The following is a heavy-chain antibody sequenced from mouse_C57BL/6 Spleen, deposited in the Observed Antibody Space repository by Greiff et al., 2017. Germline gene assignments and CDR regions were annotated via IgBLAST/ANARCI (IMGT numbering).Heavy chain of an antibody. CDR2: ISSGSSTI. V-gene: IGHV5-17*01. CDR3: ARHYSDY. Sequence: EVHLVESGGGLVKPGGSLKLSCAASGFIFSDYGMHWVRQAPEKGLEWVAYISSGSSTIYYADTVKGRFTISRDNAKNTLFLQMTSLRSEDTAMYYCARHYSDYWGQGTTLTVSS. CDR1: GFIFSDYG. D-gene: IGHD2-12*01. J-gene: IGHJ2*01.